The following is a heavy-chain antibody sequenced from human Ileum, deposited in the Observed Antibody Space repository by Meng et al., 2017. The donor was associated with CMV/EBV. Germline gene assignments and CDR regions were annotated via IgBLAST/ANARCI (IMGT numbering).Heavy chain of an antibody. V-gene: IGHV4-30-4*08. CDR3: VRQVVAASFDY. D-gene: IGHD2-15*01. CDR1: GGSITSGNYY. CDR2: IYYSGSP. Sequence: VQLQESGPVLVKPSQTLSLTCTCSGGSITSGNYYWSWIRQPPGRGLEWIGYIYYSGSPYYKPSLKSRVTISLDTSKNQFSLNLRSVTATDSAVYYCVRQVVAASFDYWGQGALVTVSS. J-gene: IGHJ4*02.